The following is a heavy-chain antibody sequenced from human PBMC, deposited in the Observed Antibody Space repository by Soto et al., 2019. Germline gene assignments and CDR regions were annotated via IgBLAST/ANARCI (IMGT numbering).Heavy chain of an antibody. CDR1: GFTFSSYA. V-gene: IGHV3-64*01. J-gene: IGHJ3*02. CDR2: ISSNGGST. D-gene: IGHD6-19*01. CDR3: AREGIAVELAFDI. Sequence: EVQLVEYGGGLVQPGGSLRLSCAASGFTFSSYAMHWVRQAPGKGLEYVSAISSNGGSTYYANSVKGRFTISRDNSKNTLYLQMGSLRAEDMAVYYCAREGIAVELAFDIWGQVTMVTVSS.